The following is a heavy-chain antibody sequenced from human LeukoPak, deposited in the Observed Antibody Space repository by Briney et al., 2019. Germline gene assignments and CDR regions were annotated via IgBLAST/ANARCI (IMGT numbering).Heavy chain of an antibody. J-gene: IGHJ4*02. CDR2: IYYSGST. CDR3: ARAATVTTFDY. D-gene: IGHD4-17*01. CDR1: GGSISSYY. V-gene: IGHV4-59*08. Sequence: SETLSLTCTVSGGSISSYYWSWIRQPPGKGLEWIGYIYYSGSTNYNPSLKSRVTISVDTSKNQFSLKLSSVTAADTAVYYCARAATVTTFDYWGQGTLVTISS.